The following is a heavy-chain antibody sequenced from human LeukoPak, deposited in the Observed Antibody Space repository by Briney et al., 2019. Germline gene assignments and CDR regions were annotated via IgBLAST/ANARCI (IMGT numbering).Heavy chain of an antibody. J-gene: IGHJ4*02. CDR3: ARGIAAAGLDY. V-gene: IGHV1-8*03. CDR2: MNPNSGDT. D-gene: IGHD6-13*01. CDR1: GGTFSSYA. Sequence: ASVKVSCKASGGTFSSYAISWVRQAPGQGLEWMGWMNPNSGDTGYAQNFQGGVTFTRDTSITTAYMELSSLRSEDTAVYYCARGIAAAGLDYWGQGTLVTVSS.